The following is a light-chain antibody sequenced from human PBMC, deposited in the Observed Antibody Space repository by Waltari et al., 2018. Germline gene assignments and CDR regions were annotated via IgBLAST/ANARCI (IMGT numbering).Light chain of an antibody. Sequence: EIVMTQSPATLSVSPGETATLSCRASQSVSTYLTWYQQKPGQAPRLLIYDASRRATGIPARFSGSGSGTDFTLTISSLQAEDVAVYYCHHYYIPPLTFGQGTRLEIK. J-gene: IGKJ5*01. CDR1: QSVSTY. CDR3: HHYYIPPLT. CDR2: DAS. V-gene: IGKV3D-15*01.